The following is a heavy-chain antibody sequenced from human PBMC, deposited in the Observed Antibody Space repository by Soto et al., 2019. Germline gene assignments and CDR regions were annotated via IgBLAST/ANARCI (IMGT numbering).Heavy chain of an antibody. CDR2: INAGNGNT. J-gene: IGHJ5*02. D-gene: IGHD2-2*03. Sequence: ASVKVSCKASGYTFTSYAMHWVRQAPGQRLEWMGWINAGNGNTKYSQEFQGRVTITRDTSASTAYMELSSLRSEDTAVYYCARDGYCSSTSCYRNWFDPWGQGTLVTVSS. CDR1: GYTFTSYA. CDR3: ARDGYCSSTSCYRNWFDP. V-gene: IGHV1-3*01.